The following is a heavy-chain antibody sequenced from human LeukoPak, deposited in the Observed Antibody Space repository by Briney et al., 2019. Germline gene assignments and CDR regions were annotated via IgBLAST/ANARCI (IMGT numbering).Heavy chain of an antibody. CDR1: GFIFGNYA. V-gene: IGHV3-30-3*01. D-gene: IGHD1-26*01. CDR3: SRTSGRKKNFEF. CDR2: ISFDGTTS. J-gene: IGHJ4*02. Sequence: PGTSLRLSCAASGFIFGNYAIHWVRQAPGKGLEWVSLISFDGTTSFYADSVKGRFTVSRDNSNNTLHLHLSGLKTEDTAIYYCSRTSGRKKNFEFWGQGTLVTVS.